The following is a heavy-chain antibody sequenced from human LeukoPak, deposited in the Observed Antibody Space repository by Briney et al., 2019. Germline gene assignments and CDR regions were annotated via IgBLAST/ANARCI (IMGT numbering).Heavy chain of an antibody. Sequence: GGSLRLSCAASGSPASSTNLTWARQAQGKGLEWASVIYSGGSTYYADSVKGRFTISRDNSKNTLYLQMNSLRAEDTAVYYCARNHYDWLGTAAFDIWGQGTMVTVSS. V-gene: IGHV3-53*01. CDR3: ARNHYDWLGTAAFDI. J-gene: IGHJ3*02. CDR1: GSPASSTN. D-gene: IGHD3-22*01. CDR2: IYSGGST.